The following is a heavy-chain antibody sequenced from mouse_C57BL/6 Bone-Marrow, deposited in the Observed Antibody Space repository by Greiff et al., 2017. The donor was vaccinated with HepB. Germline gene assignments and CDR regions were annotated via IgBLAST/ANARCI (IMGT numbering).Heavy chain of an antibody. CDR3: ARVVEIPIYCGVSGAWFAY. J-gene: IGHJ3*01. Sequence: VQLQQSGAELMKPGASVKLSCKATGYTFTGYWIEWVKQRPGHGLEWIGEILPGSGSTNYNEKYKGKATFTADTSSNTAYMQLSSLTTEDSAIYCCARVVEIPIYCGVSGAWFAYGGQGTLVTVSA. D-gene: IGHD1-1*01. CDR2: ILPGSGST. V-gene: IGHV1-9*01. CDR1: GYTFTGYW.